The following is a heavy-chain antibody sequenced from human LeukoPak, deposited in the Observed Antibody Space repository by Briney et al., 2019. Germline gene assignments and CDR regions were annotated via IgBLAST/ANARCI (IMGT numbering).Heavy chain of an antibody. V-gene: IGHV3-30*02. J-gene: IGHJ4*02. CDR2: IQDDGATT. D-gene: IGHD3-22*01. CDR3: ATQSITLVVVISPFDY. Sequence: PGGSLRLSCAASGLTFSNFPMHWVRQAPGKGVEWVALIQDDGATTNYADSVRGRFTISRDNSKSTVYLQMNSLTPDDTAVYYCATQSITLVVVISPFDYWGQGTLVTVSS. CDR1: GLTFSNFP.